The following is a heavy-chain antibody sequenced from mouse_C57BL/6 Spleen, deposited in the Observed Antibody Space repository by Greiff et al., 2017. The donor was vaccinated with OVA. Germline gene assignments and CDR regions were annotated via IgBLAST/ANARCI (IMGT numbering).Heavy chain of an antibody. CDR2: LDPADGDT. V-gene: IGHV14-1*01. J-gene: IGHJ3*01. D-gene: IGHD2-2*01. Sequence: VQLQQSGAELVRPGASVKLSCKASGYTIKDYYMHWVKQRPEQGLEWIGRLDPADGDTAYAPKFQGKATMTADTSSNTSYMQLSSLTSEDTAVYYCTTFGYVWFAYWGQGTLVTVSA. CDR1: GYTIKDYY. CDR3: TTFGYVWFAY.